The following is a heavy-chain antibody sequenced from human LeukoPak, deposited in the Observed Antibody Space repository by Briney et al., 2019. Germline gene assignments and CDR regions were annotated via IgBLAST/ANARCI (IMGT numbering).Heavy chain of an antibody. CDR1: GFTVSSNY. J-gene: IGHJ5*01. Sequence: GGSLRLSCAASGFTVSSNYMSWVRQAAGKGLEWVSVIYSGGSTYYADSVKGRFTISRDNSKNTLYLQMNSLRAEDTAVYYCARGKGGYTFRTLDSWGQGTLVTVSS. D-gene: IGHD5-18*01. CDR3: ARGKGGYTFRTLDS. V-gene: IGHV3-53*01. CDR2: IYSGGST.